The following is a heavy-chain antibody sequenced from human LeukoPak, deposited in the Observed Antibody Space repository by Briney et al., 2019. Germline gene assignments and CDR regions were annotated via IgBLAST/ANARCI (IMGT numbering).Heavy chain of an antibody. Sequence: GASVKVSCKASGYTFTGYYMHWVRQAPGQGLEWMGRINPNSGGTNYAQKFQGRVTMTRDTSISTAYMELSRLRSDDTAVYYCARDWGTSCYTDICCFDPWGQGTLVTVSS. J-gene: IGHJ5*02. CDR1: GYTFTGYY. V-gene: IGHV1-2*06. D-gene: IGHD2-2*02. CDR3: ARDWGTSCYTDICCFDP. CDR2: INPNSGGT.